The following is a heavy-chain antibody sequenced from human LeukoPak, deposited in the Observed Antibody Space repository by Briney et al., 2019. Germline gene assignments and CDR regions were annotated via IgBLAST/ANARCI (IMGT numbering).Heavy chain of an antibody. CDR3: ARRGRGDAFDI. V-gene: IGHV5-51*01. CDR1: GYSFTSYW. J-gene: IGHJ3*02. CDR2: IYPGDSDT. Sequence: GESLKISSKSSGYSFTSYWIGRVRQMPAEGLQWMGIIYPGDSDTKYNPSFQGQVTISADKSISTSYLQWSSLTASDTAMYYCARRGRGDAFDIWGQGTMVTVSS.